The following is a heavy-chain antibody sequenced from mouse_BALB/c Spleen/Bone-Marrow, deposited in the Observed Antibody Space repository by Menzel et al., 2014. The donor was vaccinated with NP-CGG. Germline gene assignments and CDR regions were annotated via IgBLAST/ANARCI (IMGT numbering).Heavy chain of an antibody. CDR3: VRSRLRDWYFDV. J-gene: IGHJ1*01. D-gene: IGHD1-2*01. CDR2: IFPGDSTT. Sequence: VQRVESGVELVEPGASVKLSCKASGNTFTSYDINWVRRRPEQGLEWIGWIFPGDSTTKYNEKFKGKATLSTDKSSSTVHMQLSRLTSEDSAVYFCVRSRLRDWYFDVWGAGTTVTISS. CDR1: GNTFTSYD. V-gene: IGHV1S56*01.